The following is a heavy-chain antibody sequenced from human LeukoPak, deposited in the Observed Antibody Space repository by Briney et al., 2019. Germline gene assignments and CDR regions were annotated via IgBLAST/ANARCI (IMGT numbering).Heavy chain of an antibody. CDR3: ARGQREQWLVDLDY. CDR1: GYTFTSYD. J-gene: IGHJ4*02. CDR2: MNPNSGNT. V-gene: IGHV1-8*03. D-gene: IGHD6-19*01. Sequence: ASVKVSCKASGYTFTSYDINWVRQATGQGLEWMGWMNPNSGNTGCAQKFQGGVTITRNTSISTAYMELSSLRSEDTAVYYCARGQREQWLVDLDYWGQGTLVTVSS.